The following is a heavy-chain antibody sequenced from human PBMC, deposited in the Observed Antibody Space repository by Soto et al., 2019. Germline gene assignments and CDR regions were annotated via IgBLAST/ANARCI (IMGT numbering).Heavy chain of an antibody. V-gene: IGHV2-5*02. D-gene: IGHD5-18*01. J-gene: IGHJ4*02. CDR1: GLSLSTSGVG. CDR3: AHRRPTSMAFDY. Sequence: QITLKESGPTLVKPTQTLTLTCTFSGLSLSTSGVGVGWIRQPPEKALEWLALIYWDDDKRYSPSLKNRLTITKDPSKPQVVLTMTNMDPVDTATYSCAHRRPTSMAFDYWGQGTLVTVSS. CDR2: IYWDDDK.